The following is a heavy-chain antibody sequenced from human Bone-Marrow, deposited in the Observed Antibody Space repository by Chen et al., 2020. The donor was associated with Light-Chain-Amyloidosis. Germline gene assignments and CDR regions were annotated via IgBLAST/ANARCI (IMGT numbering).Heavy chain of an antibody. CDR3: ARRRDGYNFDY. J-gene: IGHJ4*02. V-gene: IGHV5-51*01. CDR1: GYTFPNYW. D-gene: IGHD5-12*01. CDR2: IYPDDSEA. Sequence: EVQLEQSGPEVKKPGESLKISCKGSGYTFPNYWIGWVRQMPGKGLEWIGVIYPDDSEARDRPAVAGQVSISADKAVTTAYLQWRGLKASDTAMYYCARRRDGYNFDYWGQGTLVTVSS.